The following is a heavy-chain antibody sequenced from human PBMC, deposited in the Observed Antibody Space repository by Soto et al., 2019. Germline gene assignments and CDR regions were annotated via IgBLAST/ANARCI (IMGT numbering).Heavy chain of an antibody. J-gene: IGHJ4*02. CDR1: GYTFTSYG. Sequence: QVQLVQSGAEVKKPGASLRVSCKASGYTFTSYGISWVRQAPGQGLEWMGWIGASSGNTNYAQNLQGRVTMPTDTPTSTAYMELRSLRSDDTAVYYCARHGSGENYFDYWGRGTLVTVSS. D-gene: IGHD3-10*01. V-gene: IGHV1-18*04. CDR3: ARHGSGENYFDY. CDR2: IGASSGNT.